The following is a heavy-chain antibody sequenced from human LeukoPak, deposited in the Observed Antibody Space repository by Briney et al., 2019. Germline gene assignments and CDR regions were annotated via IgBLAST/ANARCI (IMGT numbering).Heavy chain of an antibody. CDR3: AKDRALLWFGELS. J-gene: IGHJ4*02. CDR1: GFTFSSYA. V-gene: IGHV3-23*01. CDR2: ISGSGGST. D-gene: IGHD3-10*01. Sequence: GGSLRLSCAASGFTFSSYAMSWVRQAPGKGLEWVSAISGSGGSTYYADSVKGRFTISRDNSKNTLYLQMNSLRAEDTAVCYCAKDRALLWFGELSWGQGTLVTVSS.